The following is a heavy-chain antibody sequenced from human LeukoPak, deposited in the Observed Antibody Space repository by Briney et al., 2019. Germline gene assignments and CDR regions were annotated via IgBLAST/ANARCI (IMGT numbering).Heavy chain of an antibody. CDR1: GFTFDDYA. CDR2: ISCNSGSI. CDR3: ARVPHLGDFWPA. V-gene: IGHV3-9*01. Sequence: PGGSLRLSCAASGFTFDDYAMHWVRQAPGKGLEWVSGISCNSGSIGYADSVKGRFTISRDNAKNSLYLQMNSLRAEDTAVYYCARVPHLGDFWPAWGQGTLVTVSS. D-gene: IGHD3/OR15-3a*01. J-gene: IGHJ5*02.